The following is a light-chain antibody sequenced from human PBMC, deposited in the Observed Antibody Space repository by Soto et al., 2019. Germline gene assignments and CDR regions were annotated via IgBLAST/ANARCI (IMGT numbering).Light chain of an antibody. Sequence: EIVLTQSPDTLSLSPGERATLSCRASQSVRNNYLAWYQQKPGQAPRLLIYGASSRATGIPDRFSGSGSVTVFTLTINRMEPEDFAVYYCQQYGTSPPRTFGQGTKLEIK. J-gene: IGKJ2*01. CDR2: GAS. V-gene: IGKV3-20*01. CDR3: QQYGTSPPRT. CDR1: QSVRNNY.